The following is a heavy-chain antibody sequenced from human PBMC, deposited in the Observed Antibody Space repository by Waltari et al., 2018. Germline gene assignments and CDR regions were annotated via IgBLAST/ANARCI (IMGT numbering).Heavy chain of an antibody. J-gene: IGHJ4*02. D-gene: IGHD3-22*01. CDR1: GYTFTGYY. CDR3: ARDSGLNYYDSSGYFNY. CDR2: INPNSGGT. Sequence: QVQLVQSGAEVKKPGASVKVSCKASGYTFTGYYMHWVRPAPGQGLEWMGRINPNSGGTNYAQKFQGRVTMTRDTSISTAYMELSRLRSDDTAVYYCARDSGLNYYDSSGYFNYWGQGTLVTVSS. V-gene: IGHV1-2*06.